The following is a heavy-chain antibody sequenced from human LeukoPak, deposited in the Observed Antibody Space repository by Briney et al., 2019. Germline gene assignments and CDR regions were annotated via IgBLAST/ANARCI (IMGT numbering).Heavy chain of an antibody. CDR3: AREGEAFDY. J-gene: IGHJ4*02. CDR2: IKQDGSEK. V-gene: IGHV3-7*01. D-gene: IGHD3-16*01. Sequence: PGGSLRLSCAASGFTFSSYAMHWVRQAPGKGLEWVANIKQDGSEKNYVDSVKGRFTISRDNAKNSQYLQMNSLRVEDTAVYYCAREGEAFDYWGQGTLVTVSS. CDR1: GFTFSSYA.